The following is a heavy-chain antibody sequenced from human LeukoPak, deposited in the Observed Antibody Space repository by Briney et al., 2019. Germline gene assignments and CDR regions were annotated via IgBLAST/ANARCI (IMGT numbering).Heavy chain of an antibody. D-gene: IGHD5-12*01. CDR2: ISAYNGNT. J-gene: IGHJ4*02. V-gene: IGHV1-18*01. CDR1: GGTFSSYA. CDR3: ARDRRDATPFDY. Sequence: ASVKVSCKASGGTFSSYAISWVRQAPGQGLEWMGWISAYNGNTNYAQKLQGRVTMTTDTSTSTAYMELRSLRSDDTAVYYCARDRRDATPFDYWGQGTLVTVSS.